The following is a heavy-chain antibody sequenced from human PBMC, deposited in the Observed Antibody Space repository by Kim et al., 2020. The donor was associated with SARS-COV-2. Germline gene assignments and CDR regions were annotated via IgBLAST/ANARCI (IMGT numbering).Heavy chain of an antibody. D-gene: IGHD3-3*01. CDR2: ISYDGSNK. V-gene: IGHV3-30-3*01. CDR3: ARSYPYYDFWSGQSTEYYFDY. Sequence: GGSLRLSCAASGFTFSSYAMHWVRQAPGKGLEWVAVISYDGSNKYYADSVKGRFTISRDNSKNTLYLQMNSLRAEDTAVYYCARSYPYYDFWSGQSTEYYFDYWGQGTLVTVSS. CDR1: GFTFSSYA. J-gene: IGHJ4*02.